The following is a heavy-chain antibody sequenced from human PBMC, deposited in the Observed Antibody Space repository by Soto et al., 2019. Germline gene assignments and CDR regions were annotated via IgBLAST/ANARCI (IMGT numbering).Heavy chain of an antibody. V-gene: IGHV3-23*01. J-gene: IGHJ3*02. CDR2: ISGSGGST. D-gene: IGHD3-22*01. Sequence: GGSLRLSXAASGFTFSSYAMSWVRQAPGKGLEWVSAISGSGGSTYYADSVKGRFTISRDNSKNTLYLQMNSLRAEDTAVYYCAKVTYDTDAFDIWGQGTMVTVSS. CDR3: AKVTYDTDAFDI. CDR1: GFTFSSYA.